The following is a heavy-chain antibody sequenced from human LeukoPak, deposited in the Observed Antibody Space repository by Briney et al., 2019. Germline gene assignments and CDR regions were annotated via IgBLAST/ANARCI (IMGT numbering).Heavy chain of an antibody. CDR3: ARGLDEKQQLVLDY. V-gene: IGHV1-18*01. CDR2: ISAYNGNT. Sequence: ASVKVSCEASGYTFTSYGISWVRQAPGQGLEWMGWISAYNGNTNYAQKLQGRVTMTTDTSTSTAYMELRSLRSDDTAAYYCARGLDEKQQLVLDYWGQGTLVTVSS. J-gene: IGHJ4*02. D-gene: IGHD6-13*01. CDR1: GYTFTSYG.